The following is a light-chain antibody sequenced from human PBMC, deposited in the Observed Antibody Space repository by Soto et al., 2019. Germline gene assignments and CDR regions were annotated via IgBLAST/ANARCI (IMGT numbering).Light chain of an antibody. CDR2: KAS. CDR3: QQYNSSPFT. J-gene: IGKJ3*01. Sequence: DIQMTQSPSTLSASVGDRVNITCRASQSISSWLAWYQQKPGKAPKLLIYKASSLESGVPSRFSGSGSGTEFTLTISSLQPDDFTTYYCQQYNSSPFTFGPGTKVDIK. V-gene: IGKV1-5*03. CDR1: QSISSW.